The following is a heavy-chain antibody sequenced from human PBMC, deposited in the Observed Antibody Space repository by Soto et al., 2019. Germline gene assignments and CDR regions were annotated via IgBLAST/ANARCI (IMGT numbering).Heavy chain of an antibody. Sequence: SETLSLTWTVSGGSISSSSYCWGWIRQPPGKGLEWIGSIYYSGSTYYNPSLKSRVTISVDTSKNQFSLKLSSVTAADTAVYYCARQEYGELPHYGMDVWGQGTTVTVSS. V-gene: IGHV4-39*01. CDR3: ARQEYGELPHYGMDV. D-gene: IGHD1-26*01. J-gene: IGHJ6*02. CDR1: GGSISSSSYC. CDR2: IYYSGST.